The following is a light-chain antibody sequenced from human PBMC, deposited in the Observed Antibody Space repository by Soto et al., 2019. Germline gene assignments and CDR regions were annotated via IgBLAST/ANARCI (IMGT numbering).Light chain of an antibody. Sequence: QAVVTQPPSVSGAPGQRVTISCTGSSSNIGAGYDVHWYQQIPGTAPKLLIYLNNNRPSGVPDRLSGSKSGTSASLAITGLQAEDEADYYCQSYDSSLSAWVFGGGTQLTVL. CDR3: QSYDSSLSAWV. CDR2: LNN. V-gene: IGLV1-40*01. J-gene: IGLJ3*02. CDR1: SSNIGAGYD.